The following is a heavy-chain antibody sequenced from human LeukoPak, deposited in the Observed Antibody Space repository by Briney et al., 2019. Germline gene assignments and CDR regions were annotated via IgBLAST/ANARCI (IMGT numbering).Heavy chain of an antibody. CDR2: INPNSGDT. Sequence: GASVKVSCKASGYTFTAYYMHWVRQAPGQGLEWMGRINPNSGDTIYAQNFQGRVTVTRDTSISTAYMELSRLRSDDTAVYYCARGLWFGELYDAFDIWGQGTMVTVSS. CDR1: GYTFTAYY. D-gene: IGHD3-10*01. J-gene: IGHJ3*02. V-gene: IGHV1-2*06. CDR3: ARGLWFGELYDAFDI.